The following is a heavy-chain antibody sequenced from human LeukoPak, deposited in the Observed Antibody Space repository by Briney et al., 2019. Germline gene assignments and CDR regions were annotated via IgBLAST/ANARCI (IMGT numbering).Heavy chain of an antibody. J-gene: IGHJ4*02. CDR1: GFTFSRYS. V-gene: IGHV3-48*04. CDR2: ISRSSRTI. CDR3: ARGQKRSLLFDY. Sequence: PGGSLRLSCAASGFTFSRYSMNWVRQAPGKGPEWVSYISRSSRTIYYADSVKGRFTISRDNAKNSLYLQMNSLRAEDTAVYYCARGQKRSLLFDYWGQGTLVTVSS. D-gene: IGHD5-24*01.